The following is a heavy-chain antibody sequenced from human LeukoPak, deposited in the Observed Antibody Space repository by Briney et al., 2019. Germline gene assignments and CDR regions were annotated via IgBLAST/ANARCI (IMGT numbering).Heavy chain of an antibody. CDR2: TYYRSKLYN. CDR1: ADTLSSNSAA. V-gene: IGHV6-1*01. Sequence: TSQTLSLTCALSADTLSSNSAAWNWIRHSPSRGLEWLVRTYYRSKLYNDYAVSVKSRRTIKPDTSKNQFSLQLNSVTPEDTAVYYCARGAGTGYNYYIVDVWGQGTTVSVSS. J-gene: IGHJ6*02. CDR3: ARGAGTGYNYYIVDV. D-gene: IGHD5-12*01.